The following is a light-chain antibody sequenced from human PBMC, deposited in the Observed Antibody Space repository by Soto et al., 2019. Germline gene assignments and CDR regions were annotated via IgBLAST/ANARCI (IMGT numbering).Light chain of an antibody. CDR1: QSVNSRY. V-gene: IGKV3-20*01. CDR2: GAY. CDR3: QVYGASPPYT. Sequence: EIVLTQSPGTLSLSPGERGTLSCRASQSVNSRYVAWYQQKPGQAPRLLIYGAYSRATGIPDRFSGSGSGTDFTLIISRLEPEDVAVYYCQVYGASPPYTFGQWTKLEIK. J-gene: IGKJ2*01.